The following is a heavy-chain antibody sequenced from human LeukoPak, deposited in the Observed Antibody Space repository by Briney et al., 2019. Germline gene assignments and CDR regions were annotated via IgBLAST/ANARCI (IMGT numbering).Heavy chain of an antibody. CDR1: GTSVSGHY. CDR3: ARGVYIAAAQYGY. CDR2: IYYSGTT. J-gene: IGHJ4*02. Sequence: PSETLSLTCTVSGTSVSGHYWSWIRQPPGKGLEWIGYIYYSGTTNYNPSLKSRVTISVDTSKNQFSLKLSSVTAADTAVYYCARGVYIAAAQYGYWGQGTLVTVSS. D-gene: IGHD6-13*01. V-gene: IGHV4-59*02.